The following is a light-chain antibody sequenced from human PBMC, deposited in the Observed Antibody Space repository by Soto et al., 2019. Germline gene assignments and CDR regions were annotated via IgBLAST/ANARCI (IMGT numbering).Light chain of an antibody. V-gene: IGLV1-40*01. CDR2: RDN. CDR1: SSNIGAGKD. Sequence: QSVLTQPPSVSGAPGQRVTISCTGSSSNIGAGKDVHWYQQVPGTAPKLLIYRDNNRPSGVPDRFSGSKSGTSASLAITGLQAEDEADYYCQSFDSTLSAYVFGTGTKVTVL. CDR3: QSFDSTLSAYV. J-gene: IGLJ1*01.